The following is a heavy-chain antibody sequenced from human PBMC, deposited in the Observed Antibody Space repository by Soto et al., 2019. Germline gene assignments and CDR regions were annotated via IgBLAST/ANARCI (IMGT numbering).Heavy chain of an antibody. CDR2: IFSNDEK. Sequence: SGPTLVNPTETLTLTCTVSGFSLSNARMGVSWIRQPPGKALEWLAHIFSNDEKSYSTSLKSRLTISKDTSKSQVVLTMTNMDPVDTATYYCARIRRYSSGWYHYYYGMDVWGQGTTVTVS. J-gene: IGHJ6*02. CDR3: ARIRRYSSGWYHYYYGMDV. V-gene: IGHV2-26*01. CDR1: GFSLSNARMG. D-gene: IGHD6-19*01.